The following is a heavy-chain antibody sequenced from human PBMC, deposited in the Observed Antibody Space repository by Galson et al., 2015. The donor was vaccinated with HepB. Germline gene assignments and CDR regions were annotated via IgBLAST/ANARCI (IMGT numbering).Heavy chain of an antibody. J-gene: IGHJ4*02. CDR2: IKQDGSEK. Sequence: SLRLSCAASGFTFSSYWMSWVRQAPGKGLEWVANIKQDGSEKYYVDSVKGRFTISRDNAKNSLYLQMNSLRAEDTAVYYCARVGSSWYRARWDFDYWGQGTLVTVSS. CDR1: GFTFSSYW. D-gene: IGHD6-13*01. V-gene: IGHV3-7*03. CDR3: ARVGSSWYRARWDFDY.